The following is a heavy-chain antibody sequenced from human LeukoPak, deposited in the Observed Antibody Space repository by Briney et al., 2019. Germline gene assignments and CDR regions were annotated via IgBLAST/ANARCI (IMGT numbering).Heavy chain of an antibody. V-gene: IGHV4-39*02. CDR3: ASPNVDTTQY. D-gene: IGHD5-18*01. CDR2: IYYSGST. CDR1: GGSISSGDYY. Sequence: SETLSLTCTVSGGSISSGDYYWSWIRQPPGKGLEWIGSIYYSGSTYYNPSLKSRVTISVDTSRNHFSLKLSSVTAADTAVYYCASPNVDTTQYWGQGTLVTVSS. J-gene: IGHJ4*02.